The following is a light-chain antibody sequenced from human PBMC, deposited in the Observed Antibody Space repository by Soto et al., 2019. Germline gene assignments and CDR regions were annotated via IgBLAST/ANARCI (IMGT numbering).Light chain of an antibody. CDR1: SSDVGGYND. J-gene: IGLJ3*02. Sequence: SALTQPASVSGSPGQSITITCTGTSSDVGGYNDVSWYQQHPGKAPKLMIYEVSNRPSGVSNRFSGSKSGNTASLTISGLQAEDEADYYCSSYTSSSTRVFGGGTKLTVL. V-gene: IGLV2-14*01. CDR3: SSYTSSSTRV. CDR2: EVS.